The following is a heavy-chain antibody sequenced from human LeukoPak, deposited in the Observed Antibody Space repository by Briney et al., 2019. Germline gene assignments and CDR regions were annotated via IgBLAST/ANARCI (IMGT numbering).Heavy chain of an antibody. CDR1: GGSISSSSYY. CDR3: ARVKSGWYYFDY. V-gene: IGHV4-61*02. D-gene: IGHD6-19*01. CDR2: IYSSGST. J-gene: IGHJ4*02. Sequence: SETLSLTCTVSGGSISSSSYYWSWIRQPAGKGLEWIGRIYSSGSTDYNPSLKSRVAISVDTSKNQFSLNLSSVTAADTAIYYCARVKSGWYYFDYWGQGTLVTVSS.